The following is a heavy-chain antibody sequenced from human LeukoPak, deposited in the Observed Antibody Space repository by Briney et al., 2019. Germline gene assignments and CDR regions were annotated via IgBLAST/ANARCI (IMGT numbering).Heavy chain of an antibody. CDR1: GFTFSDYY. J-gene: IGHJ4*02. D-gene: IGHD3-22*01. CDR2: ISSSGNTT. CDR3: TRGSYYDSSGYSGVRLFDY. V-gene: IGHV3-11*01. Sequence: GGSLRLSCAASGFTFSDYYMSWIRQAPGKGLEWVSYISSSGNTTYHADSVKGRFTISRDNAKNSLYLQMSSLRAEDTALYYCTRGSYYDSSGYSGVRLFDYWGQGTPVTVPS.